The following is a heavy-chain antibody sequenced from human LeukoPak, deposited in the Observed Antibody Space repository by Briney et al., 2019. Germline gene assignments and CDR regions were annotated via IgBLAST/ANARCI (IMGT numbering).Heavy chain of an antibody. D-gene: IGHD6-13*01. J-gene: IGHJ4*02. CDR2: IIPILDIG. CDR3: AREPSVAAPDQTGAY. Sequence: SVKVSCKASGGTFSSYAISWVRQAPGQGLEWMGRIIPILDIGNYAPKFQGRVTITADKSTGTAYLEVTSLKSDDTAVYYCAREPSVAAPDQTGAYWGQGTLVTVSS. CDR1: GGTFSSYA. V-gene: IGHV1-69*04.